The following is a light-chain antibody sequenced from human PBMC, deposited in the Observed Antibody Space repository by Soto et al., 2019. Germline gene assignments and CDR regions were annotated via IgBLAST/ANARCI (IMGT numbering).Light chain of an antibody. V-gene: IGKV1-27*01. J-gene: IGKJ1*01. CDR3: QRYDTAPWT. CDR2: GVS. Sequence: DVQMTQSPSSLSASVGDRVTITCRASQGTNNYIAWYQQKPGEVPKLLIYGVSYLQSGVPSRFSGSGSGTEFTLTISSLQPEDIATYYCQRYDTAPWTFGQGTKVEIK. CDR1: QGTNNY.